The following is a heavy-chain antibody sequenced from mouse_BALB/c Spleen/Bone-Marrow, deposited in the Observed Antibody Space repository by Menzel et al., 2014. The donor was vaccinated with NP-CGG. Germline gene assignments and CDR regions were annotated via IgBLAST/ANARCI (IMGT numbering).Heavy chain of an antibody. CDR3: ARVAYDNGYFDY. D-gene: IGHD2-12*01. V-gene: IGHV5-6-3*01. Sequence: EVHLVESGGGLVQPGGSLKLSCAASGFTFGNYAMSWVRQTPDKRLELVATINSNGGSTYYPASVKGRFTISRDNARNALYLQMSSPKSEDTAMYYCARVAYDNGYFDYWGQGTTLTVSS. CDR2: INSNGGST. J-gene: IGHJ2*01. CDR1: GFTFGNYA.